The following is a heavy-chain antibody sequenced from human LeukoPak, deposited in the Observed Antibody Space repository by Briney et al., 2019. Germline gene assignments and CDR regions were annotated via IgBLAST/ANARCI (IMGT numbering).Heavy chain of an antibody. V-gene: IGHV3-23*01. Sequence: PGGSLRLSCATSGFTFSKNAMNWVRQAPGKGLEWVSTISGGGTNTYYADSVKGRFTISRDNSKNTLYLQMSSLRAEDTAVYYCARGVTGDCWGQGTLVTVSS. J-gene: IGHJ4*02. CDR1: GFTFSKNA. CDR3: ARGVTGDC. D-gene: IGHD5-18*01. CDR2: ISGGGTNT.